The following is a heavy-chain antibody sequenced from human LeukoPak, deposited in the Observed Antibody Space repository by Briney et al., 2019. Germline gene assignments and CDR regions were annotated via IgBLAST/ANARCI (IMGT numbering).Heavy chain of an antibody. CDR3: ARGWGVFSP. J-gene: IGHJ4*02. Sequence: SETLSLTCAAYGGSFSGYYWSWIRQPPGKGLEWIGEINHSGSTNYNPSLKSRVTISVDTSKNQFSLKLSSVTAADTAVYYCARGWGVFSPWGQGTLVTVSS. V-gene: IGHV4-34*01. CDR2: INHSGST. D-gene: IGHD3-10*01. CDR1: GGSFSGYY.